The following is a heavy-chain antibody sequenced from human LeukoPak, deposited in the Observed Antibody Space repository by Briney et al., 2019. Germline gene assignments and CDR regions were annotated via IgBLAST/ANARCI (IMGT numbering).Heavy chain of an antibody. CDR2: ISAYNGNT. V-gene: IGHV1-18*01. J-gene: IGHJ4*02. Sequence: ASVKVSCKASGYTFTSYGISWVRQAPGQGLEWMGWISAYNGNTNNAQKLQGGVTITTDTSTSTAYMELRSPRSDDSPVYYCGRTGVSSGYPTGYWGQGTLVTVSS. D-gene: IGHD3-22*01. CDR3: GRTGVSSGYPTGY. CDR1: GYTFTSYG.